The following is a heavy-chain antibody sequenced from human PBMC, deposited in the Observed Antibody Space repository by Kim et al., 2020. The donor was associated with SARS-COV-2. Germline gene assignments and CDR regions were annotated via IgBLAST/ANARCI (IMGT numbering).Heavy chain of an antibody. J-gene: IGHJ2*01. CDR1: GFTFSSYW. D-gene: IGHD6-6*01. V-gene: IGHV3-74*01. Sequence: GGSLRLSCAASGFTFSSYWMHWVRQAPGKGLVWVSRINSDGSSTSYADSVKGRFTISRDNAKNTLYVQMNSLRAEDTAVYYCARGGSSSSIGYWYFDLWGRGSLVPVSS. CDR2: INSDGSST. CDR3: ARGGSSSSIGYWYFDL.